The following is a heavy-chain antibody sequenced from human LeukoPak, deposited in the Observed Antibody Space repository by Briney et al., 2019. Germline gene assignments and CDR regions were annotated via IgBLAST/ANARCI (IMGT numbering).Heavy chain of an antibody. V-gene: IGHV4-38-2*02. Sequence: NPSETLSLTCAVSGYSISSGYYWGWIRQPPGKGLEWIESIYHSGSTYYNPSLKSRVTISVDTSKNQFSLKLSSVTATDTAVYYCARDGYSYGPDFDYWGLGTLVTVSS. CDR2: IYHSGST. CDR3: ARDGYSYGPDFDY. J-gene: IGHJ4*02. CDR1: GYSISSGYY. D-gene: IGHD5-18*01.